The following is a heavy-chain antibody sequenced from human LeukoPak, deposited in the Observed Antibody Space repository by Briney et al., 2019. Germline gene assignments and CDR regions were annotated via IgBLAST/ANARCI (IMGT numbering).Heavy chain of an antibody. CDR3: ARDFDALDI. Sequence: GGSLRLSCAASGFTFSRFWMHWVRQAPGKGLVWASRINRDGSSINYADSVKGRFTISRDNAKNTLYLQMNSLRAEDTAVYYCARDFDALDIWGQGTMVTVSS. CDR2: INRDGSSI. J-gene: IGHJ3*02. V-gene: IGHV3-74*01. CDR1: GFTFSRFW.